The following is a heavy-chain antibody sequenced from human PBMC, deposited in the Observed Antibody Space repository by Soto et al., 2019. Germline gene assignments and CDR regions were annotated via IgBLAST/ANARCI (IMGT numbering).Heavy chain of an antibody. CDR1: GFSLSNARMG. CDR2: IFSNDEK. CDR3: ARIRISMIGYDY. V-gene: IGHV2-26*01. J-gene: IGHJ4*02. Sequence: QVTLKESGPVLVKPTETLTLTCTVSGFSLSNARMGVRWIRQPPGKALEWLAHIFSNDEKSYSTSLKSRLTISKDTSKSQVVLTMTNMDPVDTATYYCARIRISMIGYDYWGQGTLVTVSS. D-gene: IGHD3-22*01.